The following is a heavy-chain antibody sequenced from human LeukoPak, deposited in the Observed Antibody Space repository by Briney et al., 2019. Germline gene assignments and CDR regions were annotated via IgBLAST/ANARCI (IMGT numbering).Heavy chain of an antibody. D-gene: IGHD1-26*01. Sequence: GGSLRLSCAASGFTFSSYAMSWVRQAPGKGLEWVSAISGSGGSTYYADSVKGRFTISRDNSKNTLYLQMNSLRAEDTAVYYCARDPSGSYLGSFDYWGQGTLVTVSS. J-gene: IGHJ4*02. CDR2: ISGSGGST. CDR3: ARDPSGSYLGSFDY. CDR1: GFTFSSYA. V-gene: IGHV3-23*01.